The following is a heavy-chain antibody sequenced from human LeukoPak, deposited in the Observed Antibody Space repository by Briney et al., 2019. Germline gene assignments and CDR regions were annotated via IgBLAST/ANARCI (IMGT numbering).Heavy chain of an antibody. D-gene: IGHD3-16*01. J-gene: IGHJ4*02. CDR1: GYTLTELS. CDR2: FDPEDGET. V-gene: IGHV1-24*01. CDR3: ATDYEVTRDY. Sequence: VASVKVSCKVSGYTLTELSMNWVRQAPGKGLEWMGGFDPEDGETIYAQKFQGRVTMTEDTSTDTAYMELSSLRSEDTAVYYCATDYEVTRDYWGQGTLVTVSS.